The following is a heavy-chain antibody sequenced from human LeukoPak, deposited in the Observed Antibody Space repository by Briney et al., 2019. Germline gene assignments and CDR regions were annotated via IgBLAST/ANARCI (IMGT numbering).Heavy chain of an antibody. D-gene: IGHD3-3*01. CDR3: ARGLNYDFWSGYYLSPFDY. CDR1: GGSFSGYY. J-gene: IGHJ4*02. CDR2: INHSGST. V-gene: IGHV4-34*01. Sequence: SETLSLTCAVYGGSFSGYYWSWLRQPPGKGLEWIGEINHSGSTNYNPSLKSRVTISVDTSRNQFSLKLSSVTAADTAVYYCARGLNYDFWSGYYLSPFDYWGQGTLVTVSS.